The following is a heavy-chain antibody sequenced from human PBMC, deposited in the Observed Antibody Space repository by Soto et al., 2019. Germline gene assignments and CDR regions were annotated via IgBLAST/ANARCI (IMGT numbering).Heavy chain of an antibody. CDR2: ILYSGTT. J-gene: IGHJ4*02. CDR3: ARLGWGNGDSDY. V-gene: IGHV4-39*01. CDR1: GGSISKSNYF. Sequence: QLQLQESGPGLVKSSETLSLTCTVSGGSISKSNYFWGWIRQAPGKGLEWIASILYSGTTSYNSSLKRRVAISVDTSKNPFSLDLNSVTAADTAVYYCARLGWGNGDSDYWGQGTLVTVSS. D-gene: IGHD2-21*01.